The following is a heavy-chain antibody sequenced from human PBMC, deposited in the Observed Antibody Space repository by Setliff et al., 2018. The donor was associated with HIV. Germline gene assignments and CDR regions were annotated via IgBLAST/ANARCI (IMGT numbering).Heavy chain of an antibody. CDR2: ISGFNGNT. CDR1: AYSFSKYG. CDR3: ARQFLDWSNDYYSRYYIDV. Sequence: ASVKVSCKASAYSFSKYGISWVRQAPGQGLAWMGWISGFNGNTKYGQNFQGRVTMTMDTSTRTVYLELRSLRSDDTAVYYCARQFLDWSNDYYSRYYIDVWGKGTTVTVSS. V-gene: IGHV1-18*01. J-gene: IGHJ6*03. D-gene: IGHD3-3*01.